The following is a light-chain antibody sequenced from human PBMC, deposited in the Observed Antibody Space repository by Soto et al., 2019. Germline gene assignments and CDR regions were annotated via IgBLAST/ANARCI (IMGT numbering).Light chain of an antibody. Sequence: EIVLTQSPATLSLSPGERATLSCRASQSVGSYLAWYQQKPGQAPRLLIYDAFNRATGIPARFSGSGSGTDFARTISRLEPEDFAVYYCQQRSDWPPVTFGGGTKVEIK. CDR3: QQRSDWPPVT. CDR2: DAF. V-gene: IGKV3-11*01. J-gene: IGKJ4*01. CDR1: QSVGSY.